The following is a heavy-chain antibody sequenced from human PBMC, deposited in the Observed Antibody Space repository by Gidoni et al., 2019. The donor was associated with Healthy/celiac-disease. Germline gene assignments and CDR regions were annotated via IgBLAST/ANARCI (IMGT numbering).Heavy chain of an antibody. J-gene: IGHJ5*02. CDR3: AKGPLRRGHYDFWSGNPGWFDP. D-gene: IGHD3-3*01. CDR2: ISGSGGST. V-gene: IGHV3-23*01. CDR1: VFTFSSYA. Sequence: EVQLLESGGGLVQPGGSLRLSCAASVFTFSSYAMSWVRQAPGQGLEWVSAISGSGGSTYYADSVKGRFTISRDNSKNTLYLQMNSLRAEDTAVYYCAKGPLRRGHYDFWSGNPGWFDPWGQGTLVTVSS.